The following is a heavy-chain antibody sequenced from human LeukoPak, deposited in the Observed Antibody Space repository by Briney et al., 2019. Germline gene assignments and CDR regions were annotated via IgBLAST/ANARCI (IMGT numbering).Heavy chain of an antibody. V-gene: IGHV3-11*06. CDR1: GFTFSDYS. Sequence: GGSLRLSCAASGFTFSDYSMNWIRQAPGKGLEWVSYISSSDTYTNYADSVKGRFTISRDNAKNSLYLQMNSLRAEDTAVYYCARGPYSSGSSADYWGQGTLVTVSS. D-gene: IGHD6-19*01. J-gene: IGHJ4*02. CDR2: ISSSDTYT. CDR3: ARGPYSSGSSADY.